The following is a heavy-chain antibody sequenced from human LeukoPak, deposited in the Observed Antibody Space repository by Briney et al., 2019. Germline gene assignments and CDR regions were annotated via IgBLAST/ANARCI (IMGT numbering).Heavy chain of an antibody. CDR1: GYTFTGYY. CDR3: ARDRGYGINYYYYMDV. D-gene: IGHD5-18*01. Sequence: ASVKVSCKASGYTFTGYYMHWVRQAPGQGLEWMGRINPNSGGTNYAQKFQGRVTMTRDTSISTAYVELSRLRSDDTAVYYCARDRGYGINYYYYMDVWGKGTTVTVSS. V-gene: IGHV1-2*06. J-gene: IGHJ6*03. CDR2: INPNSGGT.